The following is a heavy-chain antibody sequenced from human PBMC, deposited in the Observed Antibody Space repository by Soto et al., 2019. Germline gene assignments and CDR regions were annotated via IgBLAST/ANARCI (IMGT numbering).Heavy chain of an antibody. J-gene: IGHJ6*03. CDR3: ARRFSSSWRFDYYYYMDV. CDR2: MNPNSGNT. Sequence: KVSCKGSGGTVSSYTIIWVRQATGQGLEWMGWMNPNSGNTGYAQKFQGRVTMTRNTSISTAYMELSSLRSEDTAVYYCARRFSSSWRFDYYYYMDVWGKGTTVTVSS. D-gene: IGHD6-13*01. V-gene: IGHV1-8*02. CDR1: GGTVSSYT.